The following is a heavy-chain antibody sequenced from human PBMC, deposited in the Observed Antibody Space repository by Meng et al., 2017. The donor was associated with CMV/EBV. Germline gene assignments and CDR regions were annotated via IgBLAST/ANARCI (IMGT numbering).Heavy chain of an antibody. J-gene: IGHJ4*02. D-gene: IGHD7-27*01. V-gene: IGHV3-74*03. CDR2: LNEDGSFT. CDR1: GFTFSGYW. CDR3: GRDLTGERDQ. Sequence: EEQLVECGGGVVQPGGSLLLSCVDSGFTFSGYWMHWVRQVPGKGLVWVSRLNEDGSFTSYADSVKGRFTISRDNAKNTLYLQMNSLRVDDSGVYYCGRDLTGERDQWGQGTLVTVSS.